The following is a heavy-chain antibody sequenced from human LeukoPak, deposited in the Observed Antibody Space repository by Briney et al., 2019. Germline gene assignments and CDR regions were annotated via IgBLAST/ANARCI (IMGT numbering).Heavy chain of an antibody. D-gene: IGHD3-10*01. V-gene: IGHV4-61*02. CDR2: IYTSGST. CDR1: GGSISSGSYY. J-gene: IGHJ3*02. Sequence: SETLSLTCTVSGGSISSGSYYWSWIRQPAGKGLEWIGRIYTSGSTNYNPSLKSRVTISVDTSKNQFSLKLSSVTAADTAVYYCARESYYYGSGSRLPSFDIWGQGTMVTVSS. CDR3: ARESYYYGSGSRLPSFDI.